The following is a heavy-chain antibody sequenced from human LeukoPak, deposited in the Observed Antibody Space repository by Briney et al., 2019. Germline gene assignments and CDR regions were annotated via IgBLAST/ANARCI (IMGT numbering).Heavy chain of an antibody. V-gene: IGHV4-61*02. D-gene: IGHD6-19*01. J-gene: IGHJ4*02. CDR3: ARDIYSSGWYDYFDY. CDR1: GGSISSGSYY. CDR2: IYTSGST. Sequence: SETLSLTCTVSGGSISSGSYYWSWIRQPAGKGLEWIGRIYTSGSTNYNPSLKSRVTISVDTSKNQFSLKLSSVTAADTAVYYCARDIYSSGWYDYFDYWGQGTLVTVSS.